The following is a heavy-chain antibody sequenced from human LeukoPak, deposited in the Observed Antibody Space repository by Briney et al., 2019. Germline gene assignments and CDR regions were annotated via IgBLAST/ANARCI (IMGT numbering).Heavy chain of an antibody. D-gene: IGHD5-18*01. Sequence: ASVKVSCKASGYTFTGYYMHWVRQAPGQGLEWMGWINPNSGGTNYAQKFQGRVTVTRDTSISTAYMELSRLRSDDTAVYYCARDLDSRYSYGPNFDYWGQGTLVTVSS. V-gene: IGHV1-2*02. J-gene: IGHJ4*02. CDR2: INPNSGGT. CDR3: ARDLDSRYSYGPNFDY. CDR1: GYTFTGYY.